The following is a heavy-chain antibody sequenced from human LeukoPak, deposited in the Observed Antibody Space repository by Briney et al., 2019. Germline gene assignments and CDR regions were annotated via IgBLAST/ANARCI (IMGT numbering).Heavy chain of an antibody. Sequence: ASAKVSCKASGGTFSSYTISWVRQAPGQGLKWMGRIIPILGTANYAQKFQGRVTITTDESTSTAYMEPSSLRSEDTAVYYCARDVVRGNDVNWYFDLWGRGTLVTVSS. D-gene: IGHD1-1*01. CDR3: ARDVVRGNDVNWYFDL. V-gene: IGHV1-69*16. J-gene: IGHJ2*01. CDR1: GGTFSSYT. CDR2: IIPILGTA.